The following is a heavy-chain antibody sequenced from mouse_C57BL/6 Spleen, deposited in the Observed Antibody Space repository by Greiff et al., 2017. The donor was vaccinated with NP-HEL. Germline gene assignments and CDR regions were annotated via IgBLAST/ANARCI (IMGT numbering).Heavy chain of an antibody. CDR1: GYAFSSYW. CDR2: IYPGDGDT. D-gene: IGHD1-1*01. V-gene: IGHV1-80*01. Sequence: VQLQQSGAELVKPGASVKISCKASGYAFSSYWMNWVKQRPGKGLEWIGQIYPGDGDTNYIGKFKGKDTLTADKSSSTAYMQLSSLTSEDSAVYFCARAPYYYGSRPLDYWGQGTTLTVSS. J-gene: IGHJ2*01. CDR3: ARAPYYYGSRPLDY.